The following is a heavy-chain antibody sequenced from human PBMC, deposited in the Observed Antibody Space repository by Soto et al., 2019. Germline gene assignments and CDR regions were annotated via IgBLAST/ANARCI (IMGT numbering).Heavy chain of an antibody. CDR1: GFTFSSYG. J-gene: IGHJ4*02. Sequence: QVQLVESGGGVVQPGRSLRLSCAASGFTFSSYGMHWVRQAPGTGLQWVAVISYDGSNKYYADSVKSRFTISRDNSTNTLYLQMNSLRAEYTAVYYCANAPRYSSSWYPYFDYWGLGTLVTVS. CDR2: ISYDGSNK. V-gene: IGHV3-30*18. CDR3: ANAPRYSSSWYPYFDY. D-gene: IGHD6-13*01.